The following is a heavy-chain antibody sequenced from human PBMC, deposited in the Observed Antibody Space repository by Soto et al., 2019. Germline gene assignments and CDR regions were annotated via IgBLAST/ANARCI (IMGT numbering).Heavy chain of an antibody. V-gene: IGHV3-53*01. CDR1: GCTGSGNF. CDR2: IYPAGTT. CDR3: ARAPYCGTYYWVFDY. D-gene: IGHD1-26*01. Sequence: PEGALRVSCAASGCTGSGNFMTWVRQAPGKGLEWVSVIYPAGTTHYADSVKGRLTISRDNSENTVYLQMNSLRAEDTAVYYCARAPYCGTYYWVFDYWGRGSLFTVSS. J-gene: IGHJ4*02.